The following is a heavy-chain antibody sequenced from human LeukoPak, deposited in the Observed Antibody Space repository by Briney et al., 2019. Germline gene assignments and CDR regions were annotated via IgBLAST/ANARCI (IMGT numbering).Heavy chain of an antibody. J-gene: IGHJ6*02. CDR3: ARDLLGYCSGGSCYFDYYYGMDV. CDR1: GFTFSDYY. D-gene: IGHD2-15*01. CDR2: ISSSGSTI. V-gene: IGHV3-11*01. Sequence: GGSLRLSCAASGFTFSDYYVSWIRQAPGKGLEWVSYISSSGSTIYYADSVKGRFTISRDNAKNSLYLQMNSLRAEDTAVYYCARDLLGYCSGGSCYFDYYYGMDVWGQGTTVTVSS.